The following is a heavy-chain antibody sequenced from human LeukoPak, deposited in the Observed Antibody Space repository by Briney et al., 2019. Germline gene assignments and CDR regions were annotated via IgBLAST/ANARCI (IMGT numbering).Heavy chain of an antibody. CDR1: GFTLSGYF. CDR3: ARDRGWRSGGYYLYYFDF. CDR2: IKGDGSEK. J-gene: IGHJ4*02. Sequence: GGSLRLSCAASGFTLSGYFMSWVRQAPGEGLEWVASIKGDGSEKYYVDSVKGRFTISRDNAKNSLYLQMNNLRAEDTAVYFCARDRGWRSGGYYLYYFDFWGQGTLVTVSS. V-gene: IGHV3-7*01. D-gene: IGHD3-22*01.